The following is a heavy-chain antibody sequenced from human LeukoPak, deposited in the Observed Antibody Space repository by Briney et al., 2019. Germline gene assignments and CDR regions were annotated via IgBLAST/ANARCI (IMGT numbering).Heavy chain of an antibody. CDR2: ITSSSSPI. Sequence: PGGSLRLSCAASGFTFSSYSMNWVRQAPGKGLEWVSYITSSSSPIYYADSVKGRFTISRDNGKNSLYLQMNSLRAEDTAVYYCTRDNGGYDYWGQGTLVTVSS. D-gene: IGHD2-8*01. V-gene: IGHV3-48*01. CDR1: GFTFSSYS. CDR3: TRDNGGYDY. J-gene: IGHJ4*02.